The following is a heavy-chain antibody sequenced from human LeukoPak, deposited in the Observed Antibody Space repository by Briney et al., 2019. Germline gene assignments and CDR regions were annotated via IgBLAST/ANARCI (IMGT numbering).Heavy chain of an antibody. J-gene: IGHJ6*02. CDR3: ARGAAAAGYYYGMDV. CDR2: ISSSSSYI. CDR1: GFTFSSYS. V-gene: IGHV3-21*01. D-gene: IGHD6-13*01. Sequence: GGSLRLSCAASGFTFSSYSMNWVRQAPGKGLEWVSSISSSSSYIYYADSVKGRFTISRDNAKNSLYLQMNSLRAKDTAVYYCARGAAAAGYYYGMDVWGQGTTVTVSS.